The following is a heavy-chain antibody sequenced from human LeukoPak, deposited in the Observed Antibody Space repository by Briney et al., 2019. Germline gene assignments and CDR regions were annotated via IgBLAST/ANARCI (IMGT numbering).Heavy chain of an antibody. CDR3: AREGDTAMVRTWFDP. J-gene: IGHJ5*02. CDR1: GYTFTGYY. Sequence: GASVKVSCKASGYTFTGYYMHWVRQAPGQGLEWMGWINPNSGGTNYAQKFQGRVTMPRDTSIRTAYMELSRLRSDDTAVYYCAREGDTAMVRTWFDPWGQGTLVTVSS. CDR2: INPNSGGT. D-gene: IGHD5-18*01. V-gene: IGHV1-2*02.